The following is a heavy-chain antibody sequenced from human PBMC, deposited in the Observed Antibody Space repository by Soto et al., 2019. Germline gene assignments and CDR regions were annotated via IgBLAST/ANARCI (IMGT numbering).Heavy chain of an antibody. V-gene: IGHV1-69*13. CDR3: AGGRPYYNGDSMYYFDY. J-gene: IGHJ4*02. D-gene: IGHD4-17*01. CDR1: RGTSSSYA. CDR2: IIPLFEAK. Sequence: QVQLVQSGDEVKKPGSSMKVSCKASRGTSSSYAINWVRQTPGPGLGLEWMGGIIPLFEAKSYAQKFKGRVTISADKSTSTAYMELSSLRSEDTAVYYCAGGRPYYNGDSMYYFDYWGQETLVTVSS.